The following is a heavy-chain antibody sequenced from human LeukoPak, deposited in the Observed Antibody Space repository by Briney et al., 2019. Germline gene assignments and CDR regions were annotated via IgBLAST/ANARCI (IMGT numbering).Heavy chain of an antibody. Sequence: SETLSLTCSVSGGSISPYYWSWIRQPPGKGREWIGYIYYSGTTNYNPSLKSRVTISVDTSKNQFSLKLSSVTAADTAVYYCARDRGSAGGFDYWGQGTLVTVSS. J-gene: IGHJ4*02. V-gene: IGHV4-59*01. CDR1: GGSISPYY. CDR2: IYYSGTT. D-gene: IGHD2-15*01. CDR3: ARDRGSAGGFDY.